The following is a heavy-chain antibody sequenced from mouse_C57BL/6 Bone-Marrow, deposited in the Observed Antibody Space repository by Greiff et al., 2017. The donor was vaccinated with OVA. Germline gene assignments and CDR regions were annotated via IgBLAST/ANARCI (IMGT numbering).Heavy chain of an antibody. CDR1: GFTFSSYA. CDR2: ISDGGSYT. CDR3: ARDNWDYCDY. Sequence: EVKLQESGGGLVKPGGSLKLSCAASGFTFSSYAMSWVRQTPEKRMEWVATISDGGSYTYYPDNVKGRFTISRDNAKNTLYLQMSHLKSEDTAMYYCARDNWDYCDYWGQGTTLTVSS. V-gene: IGHV5-4*03. J-gene: IGHJ2*01. D-gene: IGHD4-1*01.